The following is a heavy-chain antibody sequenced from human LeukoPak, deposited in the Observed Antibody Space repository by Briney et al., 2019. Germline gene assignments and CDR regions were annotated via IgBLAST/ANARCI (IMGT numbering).Heavy chain of an antibody. CDR3: AKDVRYCSGGSCPSDY. V-gene: IGHV3-23*01. J-gene: IGHJ4*02. CDR1: GFTFSSYA. Sequence: PGGSLRLSCAASGFTFSSYAMSWVRQAPGKGLEWVSAISGSGGSTYYADSVKGRFTISRDNSKNTLYLQMNSLRAEDTAVYYCAKDVRYCSGGSCPSDYWGQGTLVTVSS. CDR2: ISGSGGST. D-gene: IGHD2-15*01.